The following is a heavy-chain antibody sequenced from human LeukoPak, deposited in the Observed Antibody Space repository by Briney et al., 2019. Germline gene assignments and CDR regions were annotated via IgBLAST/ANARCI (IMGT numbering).Heavy chain of an antibody. D-gene: IGHD5-18*01. CDR2: IYSGGST. CDR1: AFTFSSYG. V-gene: IGHV3-53*01. Sequence: GGSLRLSCAASAFTFSSYGMHWVRQAPGKGLEWVSVIYSGGSTYYADSVKGRFTISRDNSKNTLYLQMNSLRAEDTAVYYCARERSYGHYYYYYYMDVWGKGTTVTISS. J-gene: IGHJ6*03. CDR3: ARERSYGHYYYYYYMDV.